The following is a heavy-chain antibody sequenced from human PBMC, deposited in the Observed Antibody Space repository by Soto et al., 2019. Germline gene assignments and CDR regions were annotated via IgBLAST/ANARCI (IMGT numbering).Heavy chain of an antibody. V-gene: IGHV3-23*01. Sequence: PGGSLRLSCAASGFTFSSYAMSWVRQAPGKGLEWVSAISGSGGSTYYADSVKGRFTISRDNSKNTLYLQMNSLRAEDTAVYYCAKGEEWLRLRTSGPGYYGMDVWGQGTTVTVSS. D-gene: IGHD5-12*01. CDR3: AKGEEWLRLRTSGPGYYGMDV. J-gene: IGHJ6*02. CDR2: ISGSGGST. CDR1: GFTFSSYA.